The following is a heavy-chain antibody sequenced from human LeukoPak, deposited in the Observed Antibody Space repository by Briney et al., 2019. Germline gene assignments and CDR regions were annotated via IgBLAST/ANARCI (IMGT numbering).Heavy chain of an antibody. V-gene: IGHV3-20*04. Sequence: PGGSLRLSCAASGFTFDDYGMSWVRQAPGKGLEWVSGIYWNGGSTGYADSVKGRFPISRDKAKNSLYLQMNSLRAEETAIYYCARGGGATTAEGYWGQGTLVTVSS. J-gene: IGHJ4*02. CDR2: IYWNGGST. CDR3: ARGGGATTAEGY. D-gene: IGHD1-26*01. CDR1: GFTFDDYG.